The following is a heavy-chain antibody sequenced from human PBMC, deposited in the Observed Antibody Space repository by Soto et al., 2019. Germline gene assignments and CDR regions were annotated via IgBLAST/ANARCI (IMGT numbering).Heavy chain of an antibody. CDR3: AAHRPGAPFHP. CDR2: INPNNGAT. CDR1: RYIFTAYF. Sequence: QVQLVQSGAEVKKPGASVKVSCKAPRYIFTAYFMHWVRQAPGQGLEWMGWINPNNGATHYGLSFQGRGTRHKDTSTHTAHMGLRSPGTDDTAGYFCAAHRPGAPFHPWGQGTLVIVSS. J-gene: IGHJ5*02. D-gene: IGHD3-16*01. V-gene: IGHV1-2*02.